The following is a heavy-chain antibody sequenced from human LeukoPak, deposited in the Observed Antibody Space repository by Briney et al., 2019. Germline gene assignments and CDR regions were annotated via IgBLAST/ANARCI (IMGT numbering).Heavy chain of an antibody. J-gene: IGHJ4*02. D-gene: IGHD1-26*01. CDR2: ITSSSSYI. CDR3: AGGSSGTYYYFDY. V-gene: IGHV3-21*01. Sequence: GGSLRLSCAASGFTFSSYTMNWVRQAPGKGPEWVSSITSSSSYIYYADSVKGRFTISRDNAKNSLYLQMYSLRAEDTAVYYCAGGSSGTYYYFDYWGQGTLVTVSS. CDR1: GFTFSSYT.